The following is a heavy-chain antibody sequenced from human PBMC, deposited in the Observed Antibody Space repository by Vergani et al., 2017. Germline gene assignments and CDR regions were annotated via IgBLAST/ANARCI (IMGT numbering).Heavy chain of an antibody. J-gene: IGHJ3*02. CDR1: GFTFSSYA. V-gene: IGHV3-23*01. Sequence: EVQLLESGGGLVQPGGSLRLSCAASGFTFSSYAMSWVRQVPGKGLEWVSGISGSGGNTYYANSVKGRFTISRDNSKITLYLQMNSLRADDTAVYYCAKVGRSEVAGTFGAFDIWGQGTMVTVSS. CDR3: AKVGRSEVAGTFGAFDI. CDR2: ISGSGGNT. D-gene: IGHD6-19*01.